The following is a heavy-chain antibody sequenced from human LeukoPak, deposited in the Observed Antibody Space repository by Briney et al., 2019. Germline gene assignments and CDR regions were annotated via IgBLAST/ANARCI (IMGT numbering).Heavy chain of an antibody. CDR1: GYTFTGYY. V-gene: IGHV1-2*02. CDR2: INPNSGGA. CDR3: ARDKSLADPYFFDY. Sequence: ASVKVSCKASGYTFTGYYIHWVRQAPGQGLEWMGWINPNSGGANYAQKFQGRVTLTRDTSISAAYMDLHSLRSDDTAVYFCARDKSLADPYFFDYWGQGTLVTVSP. J-gene: IGHJ4*02.